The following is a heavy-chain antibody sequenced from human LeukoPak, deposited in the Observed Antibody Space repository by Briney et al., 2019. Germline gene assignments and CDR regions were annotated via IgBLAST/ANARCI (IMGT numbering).Heavy chain of an antibody. CDR1: GGSVSSGSYY. V-gene: IGHV4-39*07. CDR3: ARVSCSGGSCYSFHYFDY. D-gene: IGHD2-15*01. CDR2: INHSGST. J-gene: IGHJ4*02. Sequence: SETLSLTCTVSGGSVSSGSYYWSWIRQPPGKGLEWIGEINHSGSTNYNPSLKSRVTISVDTSKNQFSLKLSSVTAADTAVYYCARVSCSGGSCYSFHYFDYWGQGTLVTVSS.